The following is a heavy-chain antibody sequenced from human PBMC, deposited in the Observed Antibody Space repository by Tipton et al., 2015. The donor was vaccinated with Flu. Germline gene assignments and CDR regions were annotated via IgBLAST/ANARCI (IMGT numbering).Heavy chain of an antibody. CDR2: VYDSGTT. D-gene: IGHD4/OR15-4a*01. CDR1: GGSISGSSYY. V-gene: IGHV4-39*01. Sequence: TLSLTCTVSGGSISGSSYYWGWIRQPPGKGLEWIGSVYDSGTTYYNLSFKSRVTISADTSKSQFSLRLTSVTAADTAVYYCTRHFIAMTMYGTPFDFWGQGSLVTVSS. J-gene: IGHJ4*02. CDR3: TRHFIAMTMYGTPFDF.